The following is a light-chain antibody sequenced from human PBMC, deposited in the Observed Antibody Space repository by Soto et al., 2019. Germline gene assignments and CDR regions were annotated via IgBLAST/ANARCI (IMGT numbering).Light chain of an antibody. Sequence: EIVLTQSPATLSLSPGERTTLSCRVSQSVSSYLAWYQQKPGQAPRLLIYDASNRATGIPARFSGSGSGTDFTLTISSLEPEDFAVYYCQQRSNWPPITFGQRTRLEI. J-gene: IGKJ5*01. CDR2: DAS. CDR1: QSVSSY. V-gene: IGKV3-11*01. CDR3: QQRSNWPPIT.